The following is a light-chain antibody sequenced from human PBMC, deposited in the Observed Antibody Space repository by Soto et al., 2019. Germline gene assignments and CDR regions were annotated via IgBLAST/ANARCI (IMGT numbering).Light chain of an antibody. Sequence: DIQMTQSPSSLSASVVDRVTITCRASQSISTWVARHQQKPGKGPKLMIYKASTLESGVPSRFSGSGSGTEFTLTISSLQPDDFATYYCQKYDRFPVTFGQGRRLEIK. V-gene: IGKV1-5*03. J-gene: IGKJ5*01. CDR2: KAS. CDR1: QSISTW. CDR3: QKYDRFPVT.